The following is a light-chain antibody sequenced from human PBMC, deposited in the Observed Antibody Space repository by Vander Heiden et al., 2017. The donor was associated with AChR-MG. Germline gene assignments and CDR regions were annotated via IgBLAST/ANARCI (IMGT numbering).Light chain of an antibody. CDR3: SSYTSSSTGV. CDR1: SSDVGGYNY. CDR2: DVS. V-gene: IGLV2-14*01. J-gene: IGLJ1*01. Sequence: QSALTQPPSASGSPGQSITISCTGTSSDVGGYNYVSWYQQHPGKAPKLMNYDVSKRPSGVSSRFSGSKSGNTASLTISGLQAEDDADYYCSSYTSSSTGVFGTGTKVTVL.